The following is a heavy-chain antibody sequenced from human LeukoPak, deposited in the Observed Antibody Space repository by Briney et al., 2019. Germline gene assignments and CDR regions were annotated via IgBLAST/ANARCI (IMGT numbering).Heavy chain of an antibody. V-gene: IGHV1-2*02. J-gene: IGHJ4*02. D-gene: IGHD6-19*01. CDR1: GYTFTGYY. Sequence: ASVKVSCKASGYTFTGYYMHWVRQAPGQGLEWMGWINPNSGGTNYAQKLQGRVTMTTDTSTSTAYMELRSLRSDDTAVYYCAREKSSSGWYDYWGQGTLVTVSS. CDR2: INPNSGGT. CDR3: AREKSSSGWYDY.